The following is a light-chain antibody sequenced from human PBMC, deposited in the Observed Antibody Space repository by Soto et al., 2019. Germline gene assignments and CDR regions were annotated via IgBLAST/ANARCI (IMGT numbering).Light chain of an antibody. V-gene: IGKV1-5*01. CDR3: QQYNSYWM. J-gene: IGKJ1*01. Sequence: DIQMTQSPSTLSASVGDRVTITCRASRNIDDYLAWYQQKPGKAPKLLIYDASNLQSGVPSRFSGSGSGTEFTLIISSLQPDDFATYYCQQYNSYWMFGLGTKVDIK. CDR2: DAS. CDR1: RNIDDY.